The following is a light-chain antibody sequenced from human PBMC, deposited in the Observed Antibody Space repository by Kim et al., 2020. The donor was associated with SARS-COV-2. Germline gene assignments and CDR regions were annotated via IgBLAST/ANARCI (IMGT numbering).Light chain of an antibody. CDR1: SLRSYY. CDR2: GRN. CDR3: QSRDSGGNVL. V-gene: IGLV3-19*01. J-gene: IGLJ2*01. Sequence: SSELTQDPAVSVALGQTVRITCQGASLRSYYATWYPQRPRQAPVLVLYGRNNRPSGIPDRFSGSSSGNTASLTISGAQAEDEADFYCQSRDSGGNVLFGGGTQRTVL.